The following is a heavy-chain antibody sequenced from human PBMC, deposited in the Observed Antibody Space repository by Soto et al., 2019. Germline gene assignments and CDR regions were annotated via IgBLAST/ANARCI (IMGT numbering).Heavy chain of an antibody. CDR3: ARHPGYYDVLTGYSTYYFDS. D-gene: IGHD3-9*01. V-gene: IGHV4-59*08. CDR1: GGSISPYY. CDR2: IYYRGNT. J-gene: IGHJ4*02. Sequence: QVQLQESGPGLVKPSETLSLTCTVSGGSISPYYWSWIRQPPGKGLEWIGYIYYRGNTNYNPSFKSRVTRSVDTSKNQFSLRLSSVTAADTALYYCARHPGYYDVLTGYSTYYFDSWGQGTLVTVSS.